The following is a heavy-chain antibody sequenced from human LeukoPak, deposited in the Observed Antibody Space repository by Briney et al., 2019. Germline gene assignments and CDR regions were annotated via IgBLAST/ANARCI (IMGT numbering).Heavy chain of an antibody. CDR3: ARHKDSSTYYARAFDC. Sequence: SETLSLTCTVSGDSISDYYWSWIRQPPGKGLEWIGYIYYSGNTDYNPSLKSRVIISVDMSKNQFSLKLTSVTAADTAIYYCARHKDSSTYYARAFDCWGQGTLVTVSS. CDR1: GDSISDYY. V-gene: IGHV4-59*08. CDR2: IYYSGNT. J-gene: IGHJ4*02. D-gene: IGHD3-22*01.